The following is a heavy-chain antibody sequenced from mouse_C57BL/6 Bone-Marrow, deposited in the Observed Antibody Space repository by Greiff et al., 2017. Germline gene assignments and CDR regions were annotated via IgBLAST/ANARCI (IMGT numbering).Heavy chain of an antibody. CDR3: ACSTSWGSSFAY. CDR2: INPGSGGT. V-gene: IGHV1-54*01. CDR1: GYAFTNYL. Sequence: QVQLQQSGAELVRPGTSVKVSCKASGYAFTNYLIEWVKQRPGQGLEWIGVINPGSGGTNYNEKFKGKATLTADKSSSTAYIQLSSLTCRASAVYFCACSTSWGSSFAYWGQGNLVTVS. J-gene: IGHJ3*01. D-gene: IGHD3-1*01.